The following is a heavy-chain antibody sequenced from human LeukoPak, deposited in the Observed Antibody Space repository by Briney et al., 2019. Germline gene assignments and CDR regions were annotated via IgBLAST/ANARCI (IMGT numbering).Heavy chain of an antibody. D-gene: IGHD3-22*01. CDR3: ARAMGPMIVVVAYFDY. CDR2: INPNSGGT. V-gene: IGHV1-2*02. CDR1: GYTFTGYY. Sequence: ASVKVSCKASGYTFTGYYMHWVRQAPGQGLEWMGWINPNSGGTNYAQKFQGRVTMTRDTSISTAYMELSRLRSDDTAVYYCARAMGPMIVVVAYFDYWGQGTLVTVSS. J-gene: IGHJ4*02.